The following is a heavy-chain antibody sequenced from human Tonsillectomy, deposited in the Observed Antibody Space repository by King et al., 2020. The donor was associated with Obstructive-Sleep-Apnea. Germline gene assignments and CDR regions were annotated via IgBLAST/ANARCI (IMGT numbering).Heavy chain of an antibody. CDR1: GGSISSSNYY. CDR2: IYYSGST. CDR3: ARDPYSYLDY. Sequence: QLQESGPGLVKPSETLSLSCTVSGGSISSSNYYWGWIRQPPGKGLEWIGSIYYSGSTYYNPSLKSRVTISVDTSKNQFSLKLSSVTAADTAVYYCARDPYSYLDYWGQGTLVTVSS. D-gene: IGHD1-26*01. J-gene: IGHJ4*02. V-gene: IGHV4-39*07.